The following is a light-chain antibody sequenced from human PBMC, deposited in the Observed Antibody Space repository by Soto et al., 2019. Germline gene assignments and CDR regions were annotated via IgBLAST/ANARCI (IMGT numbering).Light chain of an antibody. CDR3: QQRRDWLT. Sequence: ETVLTQSPATLSLSPGERSTLSCRTSQSVSSYLAWYQQKPGQAPRLLIYDASNRATGIPARFSGSGSGTDFTLTISSLEPEDFAVYYCQQRRDWLTFGGGTKVDI. V-gene: IGKV3-11*01. J-gene: IGKJ4*01. CDR1: QSVSSY. CDR2: DAS.